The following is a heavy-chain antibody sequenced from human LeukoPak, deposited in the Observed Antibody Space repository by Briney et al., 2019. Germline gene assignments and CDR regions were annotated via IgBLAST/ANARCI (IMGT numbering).Heavy chain of an antibody. CDR3: AARWTAAIVRHFDY. J-gene: IGHJ4*02. Sequence: GGSLRLSCAASGFTFSSYAMSWVRQAPGKGLEWASAISGSGGSTYYADSVKGRFTISRDNSKNTLYLQMNSLRAKDTAVYYCAARWTAAIVRHFDYWGQGTLVTVSS. V-gene: IGHV3-23*01. D-gene: IGHD3-16*02. CDR1: GFTFSSYA. CDR2: ISGSGGST.